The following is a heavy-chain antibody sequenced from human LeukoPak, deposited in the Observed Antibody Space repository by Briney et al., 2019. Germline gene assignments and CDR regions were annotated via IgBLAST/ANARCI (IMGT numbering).Heavy chain of an antibody. CDR3: ARGYSTTYYYYGTDV. D-gene: IGHD5-18*01. CDR1: GGTFSSYA. CDR2: IIPILGIA. V-gene: IGHV1-69*04. Sequence: SVKVSCKASGGTFSSYAISWVRQAPGQGLEWMGRIIPILGIANYAQKFQGRVTITADKSTSTAYMELSSLRSEDTAVYYCARGYSTTYYYYGTDVWGQGTTVTVSS. J-gene: IGHJ6*02.